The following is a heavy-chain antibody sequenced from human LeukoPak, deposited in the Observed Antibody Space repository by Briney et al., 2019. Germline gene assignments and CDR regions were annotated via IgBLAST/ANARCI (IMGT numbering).Heavy chain of an antibody. CDR3: ARERQLLFDY. V-gene: IGHV3-30*04. D-gene: IGHD3-10*01. J-gene: IGHJ4*02. Sequence: QSGGSLRLSCAASGFTFSSYAMHWVRQAPGKGLEWVAVISYDGSNKYYADSVKGRFTISRDNSKNTLYLQMNSLRAEDTAVYYCARERQLLFDYWGQGTLVTVSS. CDR1: GFTFSSYA. CDR2: ISYDGSNK.